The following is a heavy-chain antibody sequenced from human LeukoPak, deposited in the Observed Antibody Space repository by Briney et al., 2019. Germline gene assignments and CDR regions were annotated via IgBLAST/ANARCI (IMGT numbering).Heavy chain of an antibody. V-gene: IGHV3-30*04. D-gene: IGHD3-10*01. CDR1: GFTFSSYD. CDR2: ISYDGSNK. J-gene: IGHJ4*02. Sequence: SGGSLRLSCAASGFTFSSYDMHWVRQAPGKGLEWVAVISYDGSNKYYADSVKGRFTISRDNSKNTLYLQMNSLRAEDTAVYYCEGVRGVRGFYFDYWGQGTLVTVSS. CDR3: EGVRGVRGFYFDY.